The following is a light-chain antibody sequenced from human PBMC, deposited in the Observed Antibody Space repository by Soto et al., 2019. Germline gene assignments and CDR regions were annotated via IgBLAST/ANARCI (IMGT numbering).Light chain of an antibody. CDR1: QDIKTY. J-gene: IGKJ3*01. CDR3: QHLNNYPPFT. CDR2: GTF. Sequence: IQLTQSPSSLSASVGDRVSITCRASQDIKTYVAWYQQKRGEAPKLLISGTFTLQSGVPSRFNGSGSGTDFTLTISRLQPEDFATYYCQHLNNYPPFTFGPGTKVD. V-gene: IGKV1-9*01.